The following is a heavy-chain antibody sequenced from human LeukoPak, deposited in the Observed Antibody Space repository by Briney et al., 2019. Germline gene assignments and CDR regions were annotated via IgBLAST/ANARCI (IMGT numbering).Heavy chain of an antibody. CDR2: INPNSGGT. D-gene: IGHD5-18*01. J-gene: IGHJ6*03. V-gene: IGHV1-2*02. Sequence: AASVTVSCKAAGYTFTGYYMHWVRQAPGQGLEWMGWINPNSGGTKYAQKFQGRVTMTRDTSISTAYMELSRLRSDDTAVYYCARMPQYSYGYYYYYMDVWGKGTTVTVSS. CDR3: ARMPQYSYGYYYYYMDV. CDR1: GYTFTGYY.